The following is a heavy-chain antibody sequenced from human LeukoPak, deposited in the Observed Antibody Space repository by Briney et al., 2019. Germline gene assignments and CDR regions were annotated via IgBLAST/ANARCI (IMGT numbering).Heavy chain of an antibody. V-gene: IGHV3-21*01. J-gene: IGHJ4*02. CDR1: GFTFSTYN. CDR3: ARGGYGDYGVDY. CDR2: ISRSSSYI. D-gene: IGHD4-17*01. Sequence: GGSLRLSCAASGFTFSTYNMNWVRQAPGKGLDWVSSISRSSSYIYYADSVKGRFTISRDNAKNSLYLQMDSLRAEDTAVYYCARGGYGDYGVDYWGQGTLVTVSS.